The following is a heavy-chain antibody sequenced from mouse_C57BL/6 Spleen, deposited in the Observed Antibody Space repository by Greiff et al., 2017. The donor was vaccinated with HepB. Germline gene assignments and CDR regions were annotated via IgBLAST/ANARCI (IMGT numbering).Heavy chain of an antibody. V-gene: IGHV1-26*01. D-gene: IGHD2-4*01. Sequence: EVQLQESGPELVKPGASVKISCKASGYTFTDYYMNWVKQSHGKSLEWIGDINPNNGGTSYNQKFKGKATLTVDKSSSTAYMELRSLTSEDSAVYYCARGGYDYDGFAYWGQGTLVTVSA. J-gene: IGHJ3*01. CDR1: GYTFTDYY. CDR3: ARGGYDYDGFAY. CDR2: INPNNGGT.